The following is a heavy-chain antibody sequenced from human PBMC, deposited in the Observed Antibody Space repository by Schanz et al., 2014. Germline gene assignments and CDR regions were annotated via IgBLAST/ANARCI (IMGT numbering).Heavy chain of an antibody. J-gene: IGHJ6*03. CDR2: VNYIGST. CDR3: AGGRGEVATIFHYYYFYYMDV. Sequence: QVQLQESGPGLVKPSETLSLTCTVSAAFISRYYWSWVRQAPGKGLEWIGYVNYIGSTKYNPSLGSRVTISADPPKKQFALKLSSVTAADTAVYYCAGGRGEVATIFHYYYFYYMDVWGKGTTVSVSS. CDR1: AAFISRYY. D-gene: IGHD5-12*01. V-gene: IGHV4-59*08.